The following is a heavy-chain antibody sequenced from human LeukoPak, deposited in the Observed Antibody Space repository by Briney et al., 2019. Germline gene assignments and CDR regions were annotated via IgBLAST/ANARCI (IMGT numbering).Heavy chain of an antibody. D-gene: IGHD6-19*01. CDR1: GFTVSSNY. J-gene: IGHJ4*02. Sequence: GGSLRLSCAASGFTVSSNYMSWVRQAPGKGLEWVAVISYDGSNKYYADSVKGRFTISRDNSKNTLYLQMNSLRAEDTAVYYCASTWLSGYWGQGTLVTVSS. CDR3: ASTWLSGY. CDR2: ISYDGSNK. V-gene: IGHV3-30*03.